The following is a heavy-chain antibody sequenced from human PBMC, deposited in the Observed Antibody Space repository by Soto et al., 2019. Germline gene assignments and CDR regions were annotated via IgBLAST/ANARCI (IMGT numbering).Heavy chain of an antibody. V-gene: IGHV3-30*18. D-gene: IGHD3-3*01. CDR3: AKVRLALYYDFWSGYSETIDY. CDR2: ISYDGSNK. J-gene: IGHJ4*02. CDR1: GFTFSSCG. Sequence: LRLSCAASGFTFSSCGMHWVRQAPGKGLEWVAVISYDGSNKYYADSVTGRFTISRDNSKNTLYLQMNSLRAEDTAVYYCAKVRLALYYDFWSGYSETIDYWGQGTLVTVSS.